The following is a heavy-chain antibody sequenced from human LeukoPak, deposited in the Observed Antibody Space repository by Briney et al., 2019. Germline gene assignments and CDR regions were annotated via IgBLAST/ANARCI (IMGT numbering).Heavy chain of an antibody. CDR1: GGTFSSYG. D-gene: IGHD2-2*02. CDR2: IIPIFGTA. J-gene: IGHJ6*03. CDR3: GGCSSTSCYTGYYYYYYMDV. Sequence: GASVKVSCKASGGTFSSYGINWVRQAPGQGLEWMGGIIPIFGTANYAQKFQGRVTITADESTSTAYMELSSLRSEDTAVYYCGGCSSTSCYTGYYYYYYMDVWGKGTTVTVSS. V-gene: IGHV1-69*13.